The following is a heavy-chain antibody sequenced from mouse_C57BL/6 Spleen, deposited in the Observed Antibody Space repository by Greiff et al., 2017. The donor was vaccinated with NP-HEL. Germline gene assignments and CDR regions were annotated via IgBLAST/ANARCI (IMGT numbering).Heavy chain of an antibody. D-gene: IGHD2-4*01. CDR3: ARMVNDYDWYFDV. J-gene: IGHJ1*03. CDR1: GFTFSDYY. Sequence: EVKLVESEGGLVQPGSSMKLSCTASGFTFSDYYMAWVRQVPEKGLEWVANINYDGSSTYYLDSLKSRFIISRDNAKNILYLQMSSLKSEDTATYYCARMVNDYDWYFDVWGTGTTVTVSS. V-gene: IGHV5-16*01. CDR2: INYDGSST.